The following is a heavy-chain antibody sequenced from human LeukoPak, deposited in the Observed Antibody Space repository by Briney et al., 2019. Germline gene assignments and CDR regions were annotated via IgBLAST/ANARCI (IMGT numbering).Heavy chain of an antibody. J-gene: IGHJ4*02. CDR2: IHAGNGNT. V-gene: IGHV1-3*01. D-gene: IGHD5-18*01. CDR3: AIIYSYAF. Sequence: ASVKVSCKASGYTFNNYAMHWVRQAPGQRLEWMGWIHAGNGNTKYSHKFQDRVIITRDTSASTAYMELSRLRFEDTGVYYCAIIYSYAFWGQGTLVTVSS. CDR1: GYTFNNYA.